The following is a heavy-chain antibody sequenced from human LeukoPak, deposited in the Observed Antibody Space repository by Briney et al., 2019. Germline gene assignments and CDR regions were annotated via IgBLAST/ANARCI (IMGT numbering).Heavy chain of an antibody. J-gene: IGHJ3*02. CDR2: IYYSGST. Sequence: NPSETLSLTCTASGGSISSSSYYWGWIRQPPGKGLEWIGSIYYSGSTYYNPSLKSRVTISVDTSKNQFSLKLSSVTAADMAVYYCARLRALAGYSSGYDAFDIWGQGTMVTVSS. CDR3: ARLRALAGYSSGYDAFDI. CDR1: GGSISSSSYY. V-gene: IGHV4-39*01. D-gene: IGHD6-19*01.